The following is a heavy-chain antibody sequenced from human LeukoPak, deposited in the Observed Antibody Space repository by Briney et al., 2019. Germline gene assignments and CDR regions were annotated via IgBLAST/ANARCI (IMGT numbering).Heavy chain of an antibody. V-gene: IGHV4-59*12. CDR3: ARGPGAAGRATAYFDY. D-gene: IGHD6-13*01. CDR1: GVSISSYY. J-gene: IGHJ4*02. Sequence: SETLSLTCTVSGVSISSYYWSWIRQPPGKGLEWIGYIYYSGSTNYNPSLKSRVTISVDTSKNQFSLKLSSVTAADTAVYYCARGPGAAGRATAYFDYWGQGTLVTVSS. CDR2: IYYSGST.